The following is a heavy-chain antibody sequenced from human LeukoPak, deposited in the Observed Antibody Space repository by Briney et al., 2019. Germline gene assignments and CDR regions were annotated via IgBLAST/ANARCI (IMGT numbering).Heavy chain of an antibody. Sequence: PGGSLRLSCTASGFTFGDYAMSWVRQAPGKGLEWVGFIRSKAYGGTTEYAASVKGRFTLSRDDSKSIAYLQMNSLKTEDTAVYYCTRDLGGAVVVPAATQEDYWGQGTLVTVSS. CDR1: GFTFGDYA. J-gene: IGHJ4*02. CDR3: TRDLGGAVVVPAATQEDY. V-gene: IGHV3-49*04. CDR2: IRSKAYGGTT. D-gene: IGHD2-2*01.